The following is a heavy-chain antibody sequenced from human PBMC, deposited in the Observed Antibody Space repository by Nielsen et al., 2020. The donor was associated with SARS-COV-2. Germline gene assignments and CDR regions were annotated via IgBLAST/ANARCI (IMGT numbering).Heavy chain of an antibody. CDR3: ARDRWSSDIVVVPAAPERGMDV. Sequence: SVKVSCKASGGTFSSYAISWVRQAPGQGLEWMGGIIPIFGTANYARKFQGRVTMTRDTSTSTVYMELSSLRSEDTAVYYCARDRWSSDIVVVPAAPERGMDVWGQGTTVTVSS. CDR1: GGTFSSYA. CDR2: IIPIFGTA. V-gene: IGHV1-69*05. D-gene: IGHD2-2*01. J-gene: IGHJ6*02.